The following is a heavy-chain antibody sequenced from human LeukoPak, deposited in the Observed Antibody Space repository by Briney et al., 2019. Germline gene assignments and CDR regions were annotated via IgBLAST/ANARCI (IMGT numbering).Heavy chain of an antibody. Sequence: SETLSLTCTDSGGSISSYYWSGIRQPAGKGLEWIGRIYTSGSTNYNPSLKSRVTMSVDTSKNQFSLKLSSVTAADTAVYYCARDAYYYGSGSYYLYNWFDPWGQGTLVTVSS. V-gene: IGHV4-4*07. CDR2: IYTSGST. D-gene: IGHD3-10*01. CDR1: GGSISSYY. J-gene: IGHJ5*02. CDR3: ARDAYYYGSGSYYLYNWFDP.